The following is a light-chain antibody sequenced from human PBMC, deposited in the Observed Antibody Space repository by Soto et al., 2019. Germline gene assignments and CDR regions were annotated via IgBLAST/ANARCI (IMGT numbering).Light chain of an antibody. J-gene: IGKJ5*01. V-gene: IGKV1-9*01. Sequence: DIQFTQSPSSLSASTGDRVTITCRASQGISSYLAWYQQKPGKAPKLLIYAASTLQSGVPSRFSGSGSGTEFTLTIGSLQPEDFATYYCQQLNSYPRITFGQGTRLEIK. CDR1: QGISSY. CDR3: QQLNSYPRIT. CDR2: AAS.